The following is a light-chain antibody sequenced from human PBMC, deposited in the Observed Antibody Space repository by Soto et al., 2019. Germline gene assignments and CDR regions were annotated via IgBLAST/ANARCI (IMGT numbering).Light chain of an antibody. J-gene: IGLJ1*01. CDR1: SSNVGSYKL. V-gene: IGLV2-23*02. CDR2: EVN. Sequence: SALTQPASVSGSPGQSITISCTGTSSNVGSYKLVSWYQQHPGKAPKLMIFEVNKRPSGVSNRFSGSKSGNTASLTISGFQAEDEADYYCCSYAVVSTYVFGTGTKVTVL. CDR3: CSYAVVSTYV.